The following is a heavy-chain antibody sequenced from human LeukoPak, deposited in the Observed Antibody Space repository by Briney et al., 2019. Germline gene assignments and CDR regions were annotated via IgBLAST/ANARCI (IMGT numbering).Heavy chain of an antibody. D-gene: IGHD3-16*01. V-gene: IGHV4-59*08. J-gene: IGHJ3*01. CDR3: ARRWVYDKRAFDA. CDR2: IYYTGTT. CDR1: GGSISGTYY. Sequence: SETLSLTCTVSGGSISGTYYWSWIRQPPGKGLEWIGYIYYTGTTDSNPSLKSRVTISLDTSKNQFSLNLSSVAAADTAVYYCARRWVYDKRAFDAWGQGTMVTVSS.